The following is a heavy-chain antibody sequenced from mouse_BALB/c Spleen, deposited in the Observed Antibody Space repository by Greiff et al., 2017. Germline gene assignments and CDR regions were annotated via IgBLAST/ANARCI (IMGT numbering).Heavy chain of an antibody. D-gene: IGHD1-1*01. V-gene: IGHV2-9*02. CDR2: IWAGGST. J-gene: IGHJ2*01. CDR1: GFSLTSYG. Sequence: VMLVESGPGLVAPSQSLSITCTVSGFSLTSYGVHWVRQPPGKGLEWLGVIWAGGSTNYNSALMSRLSISKDNSKSQVFLKMNRLQTDDTAMYYCARDDYCGSSPSFDYWGQGTTLTVSS. CDR3: ARDDYCGSSPSFDY.